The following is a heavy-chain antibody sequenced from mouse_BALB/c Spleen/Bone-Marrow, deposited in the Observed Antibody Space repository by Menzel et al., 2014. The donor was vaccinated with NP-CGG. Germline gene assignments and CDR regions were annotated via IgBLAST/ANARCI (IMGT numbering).Heavy chain of an antibody. J-gene: IGHJ3*01. CDR3: TNLGTY. CDR2: IDPSDNYT. Sequence: VQLQQSGAELVKPRASVKMSCKASGYTFTSYWMHWVKQRPGQGLEWIGAIDPSDNYTHYNQEFEGKATLTVDTSSSTAYMQLSSLTSEDSAVYCCTNLGTYWGQGTLVTVSA. CDR1: GYTFTSYW. D-gene: IGHD2-14*01. V-gene: IGHV1S127*01.